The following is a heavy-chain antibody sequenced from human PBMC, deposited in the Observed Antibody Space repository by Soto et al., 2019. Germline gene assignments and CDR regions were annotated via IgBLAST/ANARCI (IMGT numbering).Heavy chain of an antibody. J-gene: IGHJ5*02. CDR1: GFSLSTSGVG. D-gene: IGHD2-15*01. CDR3: AHIRELGYCSGGSCYSSSRWFDP. Sequence: QITLKESGPTLVKPTQTLTLTCTFSGFSLSTSGVGVGWIRQPPGKALEWLALIYWDDDKRYSPSLKSRLTITKDTSKNQVVLTMTNMDPVDTATYYCAHIRELGYCSGGSCYSSSRWFDPWGQGTLVTVSS. CDR2: IYWDDDK. V-gene: IGHV2-5*02.